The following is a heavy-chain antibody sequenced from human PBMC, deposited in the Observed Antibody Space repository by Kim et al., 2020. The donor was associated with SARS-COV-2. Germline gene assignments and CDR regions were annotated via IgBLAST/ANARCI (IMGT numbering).Heavy chain of an antibody. V-gene: IGHV4-59*01. Sequence: SLKSRVTISVDTSKNQFSLKLSSVTAADTAVYYCARELRFLEWYHDAFDIWGQGTMVTVSS. J-gene: IGHJ3*02. D-gene: IGHD3-3*01. CDR3: ARELRFLEWYHDAFDI.